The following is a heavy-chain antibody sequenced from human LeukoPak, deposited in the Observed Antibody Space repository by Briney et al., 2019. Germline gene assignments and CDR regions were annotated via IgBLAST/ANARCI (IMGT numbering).Heavy chain of an antibody. D-gene: IGHD3-10*01. CDR3: AKDRGSTWFGGFDY. CDR2: IRFDGSNK. CDR1: GFTFNSYG. V-gene: IGHV3-30*02. Sequence: GGSLRLSCAASGFTFNSYGMHWVRQAPGKGLEWVAFIRFDGSNKYYADSVKGRFTISRDNSKNTLYLQMNSLRAEDTAVYYCAKDRGSTWFGGFDYWGQGTLVTVSS. J-gene: IGHJ4*02.